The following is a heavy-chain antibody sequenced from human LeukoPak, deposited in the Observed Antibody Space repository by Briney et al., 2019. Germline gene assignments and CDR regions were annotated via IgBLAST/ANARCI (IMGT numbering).Heavy chain of an antibody. J-gene: IGHJ5*02. Sequence: ASVKVSCKASGYTFTSYYMHWVRQAPGQGLEWMGWMNPNSGNTGYAQKFQGRVTITRNTSISTAYMELSSLRSEDTAVYYCARGNTYYDFWSGYYSGPNWFDPWGQGTLVTVSS. CDR2: MNPNSGNT. D-gene: IGHD3-3*01. CDR1: GYTFTSYY. CDR3: ARGNTYYDFWSGYYSGPNWFDP. V-gene: IGHV1-8*03.